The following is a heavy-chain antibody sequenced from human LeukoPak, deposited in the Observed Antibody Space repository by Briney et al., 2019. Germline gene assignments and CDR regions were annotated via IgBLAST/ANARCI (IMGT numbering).Heavy chain of an antibody. Sequence: GGSLRLSCAASGFTVSSNYMTWVRQAPGKGLEWVSTIYSGGGTFYADSVKGRFTISRDNSKNTLDLHMSSLRAEDTAVYYCARAGGLRIAVAPIDCWGQGTLSPSPQ. J-gene: IGHJ4*02. CDR3: ARAGGLRIAVAPIDC. D-gene: IGHD6-19*01. CDR1: GFTVSSNY. V-gene: IGHV3-53*01. CDR2: IYSGGGT.